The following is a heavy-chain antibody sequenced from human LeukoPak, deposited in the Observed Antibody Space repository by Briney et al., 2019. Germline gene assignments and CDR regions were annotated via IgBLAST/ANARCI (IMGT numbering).Heavy chain of an antibody. V-gene: IGHV3-20*04. J-gene: IGHJ6*04. CDR1: GFSVSSNY. Sequence: GGSLRLSCAASGFSVSSNYMSWVRQAPGKGLEWVSGINWNGGSTGYADSVKGRFTISRDNAKNSLYLQMNSLRAEDTAVYYCAELGITMIGGVWGKGTTVTISS. CDR2: INWNGGST. CDR3: AELGITMIGGV. D-gene: IGHD3-10*02.